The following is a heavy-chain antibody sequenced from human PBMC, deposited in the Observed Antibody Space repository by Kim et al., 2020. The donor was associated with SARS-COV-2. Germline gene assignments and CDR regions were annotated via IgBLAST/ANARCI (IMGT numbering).Heavy chain of an antibody. J-gene: IGHJ4*02. CDR1: GFTFSSYG. CDR3: AIRGSDYGAYNY. D-gene: IGHD4-17*01. V-gene: IGHV3-23*01. Sequence: GGSLRLSCAGSGFTFSSYGMSWVRQAPGKGMEWVSAISHTGDITDYADSTKGRFTISRDKSKNTLYLQMNSLSADDTALYYCAIRGSDYGAYNYWGQGTLVTVSS. CDR2: ISHTGDIT.